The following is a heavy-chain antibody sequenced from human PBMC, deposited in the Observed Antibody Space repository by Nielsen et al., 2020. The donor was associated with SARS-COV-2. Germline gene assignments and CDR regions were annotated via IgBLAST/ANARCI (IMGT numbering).Heavy chain of an antibody. J-gene: IGHJ3*02. CDR2: IGTAGDT. CDR3: ARASRYCSGGSCYPDAFDI. CDR1: GFTFSSYD. Sequence: GESLKISCAASGFTFSSYDMHWVRQAPGKGLEWVSAIGTAGDTYYPGSVKGRFTISRENAKNSLYLQMNSLRAEDTAVYYCARASRYCSGGSCYPDAFDIWGQGTMVTVSS. V-gene: IGHV3-13*04. D-gene: IGHD2-15*01.